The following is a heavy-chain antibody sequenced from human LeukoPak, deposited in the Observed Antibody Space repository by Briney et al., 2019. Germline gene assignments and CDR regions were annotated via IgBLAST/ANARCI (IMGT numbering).Heavy chain of an antibody. Sequence: SVKVSCKASGGTFSSYTISWVRQAPGQGLEWMGRIIPILGIANYAQKFQGRVTITADKSTSTAYMELSSLRTEDTAVYYCARDQDGGSYPWAHYYGMDVWGQGTTVTVSS. D-gene: IGHD1-26*01. J-gene: IGHJ6*02. CDR3: ARDQDGGSYPWAHYYGMDV. CDR2: IIPILGIA. CDR1: GGTFSSYT. V-gene: IGHV1-69*04.